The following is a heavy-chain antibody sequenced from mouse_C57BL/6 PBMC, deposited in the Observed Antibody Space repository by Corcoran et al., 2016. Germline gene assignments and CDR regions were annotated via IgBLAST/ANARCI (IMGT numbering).Heavy chain of an antibody. CDR1: GYTFTDYY. J-gene: IGHJ2*01. CDR3: ARSRSNYVIDY. CDR2: INPNNGGT. D-gene: IGHD2-5*01. V-gene: IGHV1-26*01. Sequence: EVQLQQSGPELVKPGASVKISCKASGYTFTDYYMNWVKQSHGKSLEWIGDINPNNGGTSYNQKFKGKATLTVDKSSSTAYMELRSLTSEDSAVYYCARSRSNYVIDYWGQGTTLTVSS.